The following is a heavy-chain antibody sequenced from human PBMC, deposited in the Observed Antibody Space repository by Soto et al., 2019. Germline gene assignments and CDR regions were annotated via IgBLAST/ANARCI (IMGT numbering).Heavy chain of an antibody. CDR2: ISYDGSNK. CDR1: GFTFRSYG. Sequence: GGSQRLSCAASGFTFRSYGMHWVRQAPGKGLEWVAAISYDGSNKYYADSVKGRFTISRDNSKNTLYLQMNSLRAEDTAVYYCAKWEDYGDYDRYFDYWGQGTLVTVSS. CDR3: AKWEDYGDYDRYFDY. J-gene: IGHJ4*02. V-gene: IGHV3-30*18. D-gene: IGHD4-17*01.